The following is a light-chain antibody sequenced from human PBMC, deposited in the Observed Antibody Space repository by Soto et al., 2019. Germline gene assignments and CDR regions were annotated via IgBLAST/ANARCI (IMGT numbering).Light chain of an antibody. Sequence: QSALTQPASVSGSPGQSITISCTGTSCDVGGYNYVSWYQQHPGKAPKLMIYDVSNRPSGVSNRFSGSKYGNTASLTISVLQDEDEADDYCSSYTSSSTLLYVFGTGTKLTVL. V-gene: IGLV2-14*01. CDR2: DVS. J-gene: IGLJ1*01. CDR3: SSYTSSSTLLYV. CDR1: SCDVGGYNY.